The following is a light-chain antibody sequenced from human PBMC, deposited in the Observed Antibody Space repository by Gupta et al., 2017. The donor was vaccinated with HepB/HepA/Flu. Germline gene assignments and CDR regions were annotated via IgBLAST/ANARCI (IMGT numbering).Light chain of an antibody. CDR2: LGS. J-gene: IGKJ4*01. CDR3: RQALQTPLT. Sequence: DIVMTQSPLSLPVTPGEPASISCRSSQSLLHSNGYNYLDWYLQKPGQSPQLLIYLGSTRASGVPDRFSGSGSGTDFTLKISRGEAEDVGVYYCRQALQTPLTFGGGTKVEIK. CDR1: QSLLHSNGYNY. V-gene: IGKV2-28*01.